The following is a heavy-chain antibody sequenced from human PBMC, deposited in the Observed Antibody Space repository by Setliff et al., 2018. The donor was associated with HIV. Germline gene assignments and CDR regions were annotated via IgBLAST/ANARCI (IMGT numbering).Heavy chain of an antibody. CDR1: GFTFSRYS. V-gene: IGHV3-21*01. CDR2: ISSSSSYI. Sequence: LRLSCAASGFTFSRYSMNWFRQAPGKGLEWVSSISSSSSYIYHADSVKGRFTISRDNAKNSLYLQMNSLRAEDTAVCYCARDFLGDGYMDVWGKGTTVTVSS. CDR3: ARDFLGDGYMDV. J-gene: IGHJ6*03. D-gene: IGHD3-16*01.